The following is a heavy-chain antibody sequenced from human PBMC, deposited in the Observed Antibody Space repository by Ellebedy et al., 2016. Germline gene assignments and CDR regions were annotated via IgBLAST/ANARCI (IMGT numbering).Heavy chain of an antibody. D-gene: IGHD5-18*01. CDR2: VSSSGGST. CDR1: GFSFSKAW. Sequence: GESLKISCAASGFSFSKAWMNWVRQAPGKGLEWVSGVSSSGGSTYYTDSVKGRFTISRDNSKNTLYLQMNSLRDDDTAVYYCARGLTAMVTFFDYWGQGTLVTVSS. CDR3: ARGLTAMVTFFDY. J-gene: IGHJ4*02. V-gene: IGHV3-23*01.